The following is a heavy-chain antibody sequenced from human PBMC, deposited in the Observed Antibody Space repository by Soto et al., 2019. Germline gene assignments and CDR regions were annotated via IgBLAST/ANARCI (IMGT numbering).Heavy chain of an antibody. Sequence: QVQLVESGGGLVKPGGSLRLSCAASGFTFSDYYMSWIRQAPGKGLEWISHISRSGTTIYYVDSVKGRFTMSRDNAKNSLYLQMNSLRAEDTAVYYCARVQNGDYVGYWGQGTLVTVSS. CDR2: ISRSGTTI. V-gene: IGHV3-11*01. CDR1: GFTFSDYY. CDR3: ARVQNGDYVGY. D-gene: IGHD1-1*01. J-gene: IGHJ4*02.